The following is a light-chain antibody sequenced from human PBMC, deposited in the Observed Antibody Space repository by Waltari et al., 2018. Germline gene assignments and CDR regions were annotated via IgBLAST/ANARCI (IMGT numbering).Light chain of an antibody. CDR3: QQYDKWYPRT. J-gene: IGKJ1*01. Sequence: ETVMTQSPATLSVSPGERATLSCRASQSVSSNLAWYQQKPGQAPRLLIYGASTRATGIPARFSGSGSGTEFTLTISSLQSDEFAFYYCQQYDKWYPRTFGQGTKVEFK. CDR2: GAS. V-gene: IGKV3-15*01. CDR1: QSVSSN.